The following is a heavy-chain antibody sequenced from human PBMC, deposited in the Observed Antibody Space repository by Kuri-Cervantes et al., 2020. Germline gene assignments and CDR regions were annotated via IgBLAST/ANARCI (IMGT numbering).Heavy chain of an antibody. J-gene: IGHJ5*02. Sequence: SETLSLTCTVSGGSISSYYWSWIRQPPGKGLEWLGYFYYSGSTNYNPSFKSRVTISVDTSKNQLSQKLGSVTAADTAVYYCARLVYSSSSFFDPWGQGTLVTVSS. CDR2: FYYSGST. CDR1: GGSISSYY. CDR3: ARLVYSSSSFFDP. V-gene: IGHV4-59*01. D-gene: IGHD6-6*01.